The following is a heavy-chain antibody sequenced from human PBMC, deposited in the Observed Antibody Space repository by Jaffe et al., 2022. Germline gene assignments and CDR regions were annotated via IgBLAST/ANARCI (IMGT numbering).Heavy chain of an antibody. CDR3: ARQENIALEPFDY. CDR2: ISSSSSYI. Sequence: EVQLVESGGGLVKPGGSLRLSCAASGFTFSSYSMNWVRQAPGKGLEWVSSISSSSSYIYYADSVKGRFTISRDNAKNSLYLQMNSLRAEDTAVYYCARQENIALEPFDYWGQGTLVTVSS. J-gene: IGHJ4*02. CDR1: GFTFSSYS. V-gene: IGHV3-21*01. D-gene: IGHD1-1*01.